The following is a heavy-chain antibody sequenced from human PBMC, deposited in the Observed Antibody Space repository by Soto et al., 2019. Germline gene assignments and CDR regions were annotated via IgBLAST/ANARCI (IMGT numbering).Heavy chain of an antibody. D-gene: IGHD6-13*01. J-gene: IGHJ6*02. Sequence: SVKVSCKASGGTFSSYAISWVRQAPGQGLEWMGGIVPIFGTANYAQKFQGRVTITADESTSTAYMELSSLRSEDTAVYYCARDAPIAAAGTAYYYGMDVWGQGTTVTVSS. V-gene: IGHV1-69*13. CDR3: ARDAPIAAAGTAYYYGMDV. CDR1: GGTFSSYA. CDR2: IVPIFGTA.